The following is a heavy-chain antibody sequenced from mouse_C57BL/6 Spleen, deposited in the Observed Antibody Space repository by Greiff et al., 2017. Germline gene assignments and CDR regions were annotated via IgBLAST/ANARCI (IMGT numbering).Heavy chain of an antibody. Sequence: QVQLQQPGAELVRPGTSVKLSCTASGYTFTSYWMHWVKPRPGQGLEWIGVIDPSDSYTNYTQKFKGKATLTVDTSSSTAYMQLSSLTSEDSAVYYCARELDHYAKDYWGQGTTVTVSS. J-gene: IGHJ4*01. CDR3: ARELDHYAKDY. D-gene: IGHD1-3*01. V-gene: IGHV1-59*01. CDR2: IDPSDSYT. CDR1: GYTFTSYW.